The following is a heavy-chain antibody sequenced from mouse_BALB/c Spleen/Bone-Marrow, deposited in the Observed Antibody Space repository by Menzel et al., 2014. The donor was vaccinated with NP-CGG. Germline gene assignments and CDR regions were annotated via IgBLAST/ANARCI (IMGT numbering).Heavy chain of an antibody. J-gene: IGHJ4*01. CDR1: GYTFTSYY. CDR2: IYPGNVNT. V-gene: IGHV1S56*01. Sequence: QVQLKQSGPELVKPGASVRISCKASGYTFTSYYIHWVKQRPGQGLEWIGWIYPGNVNTKYNEKFKGKATLTADKYSSTAYMQLSSLTSEDSAVYFRARWGNYGDYAMDYWGQGTSVTVSS. CDR3: ARWGNYGDYAMDY. D-gene: IGHD2-1*01.